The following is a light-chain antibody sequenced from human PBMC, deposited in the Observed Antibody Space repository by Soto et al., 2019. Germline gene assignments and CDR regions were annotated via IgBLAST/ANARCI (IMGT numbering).Light chain of an antibody. CDR1: SSDVGGYNY. V-gene: IGLV2-14*01. CDR3: SSYTSSSTRLYV. J-gene: IGLJ1*01. Sequence: QSVLTQPASVSGSPGQSITISCTGTSSDVGGYNYVSWYQQRPGKAPKLMIYEVSNRPSGVSNRFSGSKSGNTASLTISGLQAEDEADYYCSSYTSSSTRLYVFGTGTKVTVL. CDR2: EVS.